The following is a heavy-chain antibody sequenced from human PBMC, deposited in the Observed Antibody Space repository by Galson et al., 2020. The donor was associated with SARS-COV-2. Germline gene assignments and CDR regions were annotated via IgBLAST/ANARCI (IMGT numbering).Heavy chain of an antibody. D-gene: IGHD3-22*01. CDR2: VIPILAMA. CDR1: RGTFSNYT. Sequence: SVTVPCQASRGTFSNYTIRWVRPPPPQEREWMGRVIPILAMANYEQNFQGRVTITAERSTSTDYMQLTSLRSEDKAVHYCARAKGDYYDSGGEYTLEYAFDIWGQGTMVSVAS. J-gene: IGHJ3*02. V-gene: IGHV1-69*02. CDR3: ARAKGDYYDSGGEYTLEYAFDI.